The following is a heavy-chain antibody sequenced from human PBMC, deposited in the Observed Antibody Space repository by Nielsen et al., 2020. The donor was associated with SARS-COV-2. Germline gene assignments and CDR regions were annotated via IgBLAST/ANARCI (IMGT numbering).Heavy chain of an antibody. CDR3: ARAGYYYYYMDV. Sequence: SETLSLTCTVSGGSISSYYWSWIRQPPGKGLEWIGYIYYSGSTNYNPSLKSRVTISVDTSKNQFSLKLSSVTAADTAVYYCARAGYYYYYMDVWGKGTTVTVSS. J-gene: IGHJ6*03. V-gene: IGHV4-59*12. CDR2: IYYSGST. CDR1: GGSISSYY.